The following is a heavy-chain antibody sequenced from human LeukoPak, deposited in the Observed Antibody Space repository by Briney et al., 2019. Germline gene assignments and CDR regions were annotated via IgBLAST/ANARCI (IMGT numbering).Heavy chain of an antibody. J-gene: IGHJ4*02. D-gene: IGHD2-21*02. CDR1: GLTFSSYL. V-gene: IGHV3-7*01. Sequence: GGSLRLSCAASGLTFSSYLMSWVRQAPGKGLEWVANIKQDGSEKYYVDSVKGRFTISRDNAKNSLYLQMNSLRAEDTAVYYCARDRYCGGDCYSDYWGQGTLVTVSS. CDR3: ARDRYCGGDCYSDY. CDR2: IKQDGSEK.